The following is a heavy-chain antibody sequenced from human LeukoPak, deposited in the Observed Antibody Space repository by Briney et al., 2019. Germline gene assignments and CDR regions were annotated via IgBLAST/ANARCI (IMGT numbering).Heavy chain of an antibody. J-gene: IGHJ6*02. Sequence: GGSLRLSCAASGFTFSGYWMSWVRQAPGKGLEWVANIKQDGSEKYYVDSVKGRFTISRDNAKNSLYLQMNSLRAEDTAVYYCARTTYYYYGMDVWGQGTTVTVSS. D-gene: IGHD4-17*01. CDR3: ARTTYYYYGMDV. CDR1: GFTFSGYW. V-gene: IGHV3-7*01. CDR2: IKQDGSEK.